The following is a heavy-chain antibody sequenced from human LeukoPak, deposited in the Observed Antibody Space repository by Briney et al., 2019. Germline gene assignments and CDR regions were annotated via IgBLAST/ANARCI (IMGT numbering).Heavy chain of an antibody. V-gene: IGHV3-23*01. J-gene: IGHJ4*02. CDR3: AKDRDYGDSDY. CDR1: GFTLSSYA. Sequence: GGSLRLASAASGFTLSSYAMSWVRQAPGKGLDWVSPISGSGGSKYYADSVKGRFTISRDNSKNTLYLQMNSLRAEDTAVYYCAKDRDYGDSDYWGQGTLVTVSS. D-gene: IGHD4-17*01. CDR2: ISGSGGSK.